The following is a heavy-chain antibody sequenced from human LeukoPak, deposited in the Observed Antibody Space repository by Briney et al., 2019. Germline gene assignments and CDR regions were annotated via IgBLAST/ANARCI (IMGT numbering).Heavy chain of an antibody. J-gene: IGHJ4*02. Sequence: GGSLRLSCAASGFTFSSYEMNWVRQAPGKGLEWVSYISRSGSIIYYADSVKGRFTVSRDNAKDSLYLQMNSLRAEDTAVYYCARGALYDSSGYYPYYFDYWGQGTLVTVSS. CDR2: ISRSGSII. V-gene: IGHV3-48*03. CDR3: ARGALYDSSGYYPYYFDY. CDR1: GFTFSSYE. D-gene: IGHD3-22*01.